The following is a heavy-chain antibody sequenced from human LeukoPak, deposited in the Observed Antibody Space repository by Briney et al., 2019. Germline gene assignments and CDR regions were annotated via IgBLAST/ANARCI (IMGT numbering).Heavy chain of an antibody. J-gene: IGHJ4*02. CDR2: ISGSGTTT. CDR1: GFTFISYA. V-gene: IGHV3-23*01. CDR3: AKVSVAVRGLISAYFDY. D-gene: IGHD3-10*01. Sequence: GGSLRLSCAASGFTFISYAMNWVRQAPGKGLEWVSAISGSGTTTYYADSVKGRFTISRDNSKNTLYLQMNSLRAEDTAVYYCAKVSVAVRGLISAYFDYWGQGTLVTVSS.